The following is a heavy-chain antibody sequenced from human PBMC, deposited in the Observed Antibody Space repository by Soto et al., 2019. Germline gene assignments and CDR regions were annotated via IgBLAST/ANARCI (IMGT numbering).Heavy chain of an antibody. J-gene: IGHJ6*01. D-gene: IGHD3-22*01. CDR3: GRGGYYDSGCSRNYHFYGMDV. CDR1: GYTFSSYG. Sequence: QVHLVQSGGEVKKPGASVKVFCKTSGYTFSSYGVNWVRQAPGRGLEWMGWISPYDDYTDYAQKFQGRVSMSTDTSTKAAYMEMRSLRSDDAAVYYCGRGGYYDSGCSRNYHFYGMDVWGQGTTVIVSS. CDR2: ISPYDDYT. V-gene: IGHV1-18*01.